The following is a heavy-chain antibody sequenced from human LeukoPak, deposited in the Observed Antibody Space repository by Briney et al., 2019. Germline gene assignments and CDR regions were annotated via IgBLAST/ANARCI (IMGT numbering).Heavy chain of an antibody. CDR3: ASLPTGYSDDY. D-gene: IGHD3-9*01. V-gene: IGHV3-48*01. Sequence: GGSLRLSCAASGFTFSSYSMNWVRQAPGKGLEWVSYSSSSSSTIYYADSVKGRFTISRDNSKNTLYLQMNSLRAEDTAVYYCASLPTGYSDDYWGQGTLVTVSS. J-gene: IGHJ4*02. CDR1: GFTFSSYS. CDR2: SSSSSSTI.